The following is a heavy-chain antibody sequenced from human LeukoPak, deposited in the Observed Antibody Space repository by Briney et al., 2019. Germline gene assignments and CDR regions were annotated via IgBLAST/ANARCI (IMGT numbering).Heavy chain of an antibody. J-gene: IGHJ6*02. Sequence: SETLSLTCAVYGGSFSGYYWSWIRQPPGKGLEWIGEINHSGSTNYNPSLKGRVTISVDTSKNQFSLKLSSVTAADTAVYYCARGPMRCSSTSCYYYYYYGMDVWGQGTTVTVSS. CDR2: INHSGST. D-gene: IGHD2-2*01. V-gene: IGHV4-34*01. CDR1: GGSFSGYY. CDR3: ARGPMRCSSTSCYYYYYYGMDV.